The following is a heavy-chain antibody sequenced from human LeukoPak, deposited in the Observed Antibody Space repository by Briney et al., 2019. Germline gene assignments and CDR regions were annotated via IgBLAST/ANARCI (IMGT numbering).Heavy chain of an antibody. CDR1: GGSIYSSNW. Sequence: SGTLSLTCAISGGSIYSSNWWSWVRQPPGKGLEWIGEVYHGGKANYNPSLQSRVTISIDTSKNQFSLKLNSSTAADTAVYYCAVKNYWGQGTLVTVSS. J-gene: IGHJ4*02. V-gene: IGHV4-4*02. CDR3: AVKNY. CDR2: VYHGGKA.